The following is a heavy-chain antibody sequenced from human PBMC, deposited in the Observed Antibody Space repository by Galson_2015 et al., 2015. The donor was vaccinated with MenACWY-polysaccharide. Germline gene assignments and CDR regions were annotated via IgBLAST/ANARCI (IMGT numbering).Heavy chain of an antibody. CDR2: IRPAGGEM. Sequence: SLRLSCAASGFSFGAAWMNWVRQIPGKGLEWVANIRPAGGEMFYGDSVKGRFTISRDNAKNSLYLQMNNLRAEDTAVYYCARTIQWLVHFDLWGQGTLVTVSS. CDR3: ARTIQWLVHFDL. CDR1: GFSFGAAW. V-gene: IGHV3-7*01. J-gene: IGHJ4*02. D-gene: IGHD6-19*01.